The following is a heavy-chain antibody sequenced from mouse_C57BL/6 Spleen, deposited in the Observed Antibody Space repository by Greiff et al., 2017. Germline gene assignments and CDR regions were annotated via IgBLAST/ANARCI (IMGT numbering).Heavy chain of an antibody. Sequence: VQLQQSGAELVRPGASVKLSCTASGFNIKDDYMHWVKQRPEQGLEWIGWIDPENGDTESASKFQGKATITADTSSNTAYLQLSSLTSEDTAVYYCTTKGGGNYVGAWFAYWGQGTLVTVSA. CDR3: TTKGGGNYVGAWFAY. CDR2: IDPENGDT. J-gene: IGHJ3*01. CDR1: GFNIKDDY. D-gene: IGHD2-1*01. V-gene: IGHV14-4*01.